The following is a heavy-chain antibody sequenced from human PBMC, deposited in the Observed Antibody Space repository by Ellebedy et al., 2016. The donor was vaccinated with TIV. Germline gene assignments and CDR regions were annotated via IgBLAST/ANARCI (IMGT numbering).Heavy chain of an antibody. D-gene: IGHD3-9*01. J-gene: IGHJ6*02. V-gene: IGHV3-74*01. CDR1: GFTFSSYW. Sequence: PGGSLRLSCAASGFTFSSYWMHWVRQAPGKGLVWVSHIHSDGSDTSYADSVKGRFTISRDNAKNTLYLQMNSLRAEDTAVYYCARAYAIRSPIYSYYYGMDVWGQGTTVTVSS. CDR3: ARAYAIRSPIYSYYYGMDV. CDR2: IHSDGSDT.